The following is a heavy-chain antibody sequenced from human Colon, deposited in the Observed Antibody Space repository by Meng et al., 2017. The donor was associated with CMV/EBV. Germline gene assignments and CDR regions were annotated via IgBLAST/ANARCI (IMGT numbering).Heavy chain of an antibody. Sequence: SETLSLTCSVSGDSSGSYYCSWIPRTPGQGLEWIGSISYAGTATYNPSLQSRVTISVATSETQFSLNLRSVTAADSAIYYCARAQNVIPELFDTWGQGIQVTVSS. D-gene: IGHD2-2*02. CDR2: ISYAGTA. J-gene: IGHJ4*02. V-gene: IGHV4-59*01. CDR1: GDSSGSYY. CDR3: ARAQNVIPELFDT.